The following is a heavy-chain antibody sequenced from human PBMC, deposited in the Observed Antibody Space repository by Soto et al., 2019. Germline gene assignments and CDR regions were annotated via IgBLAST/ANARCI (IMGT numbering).Heavy chain of an antibody. CDR3: ARWGCSGGSCYFLDY. V-gene: IGHV1-18*01. CDR2: ISAYNGNT. Sequence: QVQLVQSGAEVKKPGASVKVSCKASGYTFTSYGISWVRQAPGQGLEWMGWISAYNGNTNYAQKLKGRVTMTTDTSTSTADRELRSLRSDDTAVYYCARWGCSGGSCYFLDYWGQGTLVTVSS. D-gene: IGHD2-15*01. CDR1: GYTFTSYG. J-gene: IGHJ4*02.